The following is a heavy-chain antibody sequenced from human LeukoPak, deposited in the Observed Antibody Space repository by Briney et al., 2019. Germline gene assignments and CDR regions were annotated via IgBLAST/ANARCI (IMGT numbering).Heavy chain of an antibody. J-gene: IGHJ5*01. CDR1: GFMFHDYV. Sequence: GGSLRLSCVGSGFMFHDYVMHWVRQAPGKGPEWVSGCNGNSDPICYADSVKGRFTISRDNDRNTVYHQMNSLAVEDPAFHYCTRRPSFTLGVGYLDSWGQGSLVTVSS. CDR2: CNGNSDPI. CDR3: TRRPSFTLGVGYLDS. D-gene: IGHD3-22*01. V-gene: IGHV3-9*01.